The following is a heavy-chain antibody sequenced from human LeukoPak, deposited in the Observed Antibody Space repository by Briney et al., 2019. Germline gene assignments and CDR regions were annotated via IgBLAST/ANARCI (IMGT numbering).Heavy chain of an antibody. V-gene: IGHV4-61*02. Sequence: PSQTLSLTCTVSGGSFSSPNYYWSWIRQPAGKGLEWIGRIYTTGFTNYHPSLKSRVTVSIDTSKNQFYLKLTSVTAADTAVYYCASVVVVAATPDFFDYWGQGTLVTVSS. D-gene: IGHD2-15*01. CDR3: ASVVVVAATPDFFDY. CDR2: IYTTGFT. CDR1: GGSFSSPNYY. J-gene: IGHJ4*02.